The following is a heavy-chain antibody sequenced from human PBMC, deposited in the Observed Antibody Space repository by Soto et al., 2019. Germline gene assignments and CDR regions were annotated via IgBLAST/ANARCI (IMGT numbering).Heavy chain of an antibody. CDR1: GGSISSYY. V-gene: IGHV4-59*12. D-gene: IGHD3-9*01. CDR3: ARGDYDILTGYYIRHWFDP. J-gene: IGHJ5*02. Sequence: SETLSLTCTVSGGSISSYYWSWIRQPPGKGLEWIGYIYYSGSTNYNPSLKSRVTISVDTSKNQFSLKLSSVTAADTAVYYCARGDYDILTGYYIRHWFDPWGQGTLVTVSS. CDR2: IYYSGST.